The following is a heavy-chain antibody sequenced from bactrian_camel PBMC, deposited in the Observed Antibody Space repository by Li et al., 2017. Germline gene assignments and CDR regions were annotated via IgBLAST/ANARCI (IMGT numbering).Heavy chain of an antibody. J-gene: IGHJ6*01. CDR2: IYVGADVT. CDR3: AQVGIGA. CDR1: GFTASSKC. V-gene: IGHV3S40*01. Sequence: VQLVESGGGSVQPGGSLRLSCVASGFTASSKCMGWFRQAPGKEREGVASIYVGADVTFYADSVKGRFTISQDNAKNTMYLQLNSLKPEDTAMYYCAQVGIGAWGQGTQVTVS. D-gene: IGHD1*01.